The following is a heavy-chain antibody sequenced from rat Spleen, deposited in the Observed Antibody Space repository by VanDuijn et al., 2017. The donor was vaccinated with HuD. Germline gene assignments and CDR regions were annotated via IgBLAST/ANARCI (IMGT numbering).Heavy chain of an antibody. CDR2: IINTGDGT. CDR1: GFTFNKYW. V-gene: IGHV5-31*01. CDR3: ATQDVYFGLWDYVMDA. Sequence: EVQLVESGGGLVQPGRSLKLSCEASGFTFNKYWMTWIRQAPGKGLEWIASIINTGDGTYYPDSVKGRFTISRDNAKSTLYLQMDSLRSEDTATYYCATQDVYFGLWDYVMDAWGQGASVTVSS. J-gene: IGHJ4*01. D-gene: IGHD1-6*01.